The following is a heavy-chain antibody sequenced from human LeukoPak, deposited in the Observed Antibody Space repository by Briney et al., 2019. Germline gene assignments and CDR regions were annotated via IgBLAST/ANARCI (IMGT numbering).Heavy chain of an antibody. J-gene: IGHJ4*02. V-gene: IGHV3-53*05. CDR2: IYSGGST. CDR1: GFTVSSNY. CDR3: ARDHHDYYDSSGYFDY. D-gene: IGHD3-22*01. Sequence: GGSLRLSCAASGFTVSSNYMSWVRQAPGKGLEWVSVIYSGGSTYYADSVKGRFTISRDNSKNTLYLQMNSLRAEDTAVYYCARDHHDYYDSSGYFDYWGQGTLVTVSS.